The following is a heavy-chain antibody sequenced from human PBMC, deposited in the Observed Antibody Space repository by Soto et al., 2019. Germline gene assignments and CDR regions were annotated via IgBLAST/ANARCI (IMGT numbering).Heavy chain of an antibody. V-gene: IGHV5-51*01. CDR1: GYSFTSYW. CDR3: AIHGYSSSWYGTLYMDV. Sequence: GESLKISCKGSGYSFTSYWIGWVRQMPGKGLEWMGIIYPGDSDTRYSPSFQGQVTISADKSISTAYLQWSSLKASDTAMYYCAIHGYSSSWYGTLYMDVWGKGTTVTVSS. J-gene: IGHJ6*03. CDR2: IYPGDSDT. D-gene: IGHD6-13*01.